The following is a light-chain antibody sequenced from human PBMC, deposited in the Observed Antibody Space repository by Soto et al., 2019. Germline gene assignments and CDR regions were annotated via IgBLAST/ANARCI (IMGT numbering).Light chain of an antibody. CDR2: GAS. V-gene: IGKV3-20*01. CDR3: QQYGTSLLT. CDR1: QSVTSNN. J-gene: IGKJ4*01. Sequence: PGERATLSCGASQSVTSNNLAWYQQKPGQAPRLLIFGASSRATGIPDRFSGSGSGTDFTLTISRLEPEDFAVYYCQQYGTSLLTFGGGTKVEI.